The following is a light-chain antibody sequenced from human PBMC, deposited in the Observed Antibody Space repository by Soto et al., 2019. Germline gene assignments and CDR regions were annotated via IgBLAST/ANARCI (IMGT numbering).Light chain of an antibody. Sequence: EIVLTQSPATLSLSPGERATLSCRASQSVSSYLAWYQQKPGQAPSLLIYDASNRATGIPARFSGSGSGTDFTLTISSLETEDFAVYYCQQRSNWPRPFGQGTKLEIK. J-gene: IGKJ2*01. CDR3: QQRSNWPRP. V-gene: IGKV3-11*01. CDR1: QSVSSY. CDR2: DAS.